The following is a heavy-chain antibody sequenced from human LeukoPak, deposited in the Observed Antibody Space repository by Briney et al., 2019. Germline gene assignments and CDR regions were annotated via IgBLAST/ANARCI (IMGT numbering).Heavy chain of an antibody. CDR2: IYSGGST. J-gene: IGHJ4*02. CDR1: GFTFSSYG. Sequence: PGGSLRLSCAASGFTFSSYGMHWVRQAPGKGLEWVSVIYSGGSTYYADSVKGRFTISRHNSKNTLYLQMNSLRAEDTAVYYCASFSGSYGYDYWGQGTLVTVSS. CDR3: ASFSGSYGYDY. D-gene: IGHD1-26*01. V-gene: IGHV3-53*04.